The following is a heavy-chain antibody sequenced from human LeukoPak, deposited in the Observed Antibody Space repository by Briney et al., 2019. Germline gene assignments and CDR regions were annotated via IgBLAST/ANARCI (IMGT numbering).Heavy chain of an antibody. CDR1: GGSISSGGYY. V-gene: IGHV4-31*03. D-gene: IGHD5-18*01. CDR3: ARVGYSYVINDWSRTGLGAYPTKYYYHMDV. CDR2: IYYSGST. Sequence: PSQTLSLTCTVSGGSISSGGYYWGWIRQHPGKGLEWIGYIYYSGSTYYNPSLKSRVTISGDTSKNQFSLKLSSVTAADTAVYFCARVGYSYVINDWSRTGLGAYPTKYYYHMDVWGKGTTVTVSS. J-gene: IGHJ6*03.